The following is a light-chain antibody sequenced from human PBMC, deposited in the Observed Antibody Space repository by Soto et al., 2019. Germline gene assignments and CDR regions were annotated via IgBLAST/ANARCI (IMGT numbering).Light chain of an antibody. Sequence: EVVMTQSPATVSVSPGEGVTLSCRASQTIRKDLAWYQQKPGQAPRLLIYGASTRATGVPSRFSGGGSGTEFTLTFSSLQSEDFAFYYCQQNNKWPPVTFGGGTKVEIK. J-gene: IGKJ4*01. CDR3: QQNNKWPPVT. CDR2: GAS. CDR1: QTIRKD. V-gene: IGKV3-15*01.